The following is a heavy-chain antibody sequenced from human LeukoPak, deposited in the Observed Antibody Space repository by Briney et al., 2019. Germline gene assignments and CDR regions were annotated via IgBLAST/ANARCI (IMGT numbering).Heavy chain of an antibody. V-gene: IGHV1-18*01. CDR1: GYTFTSYG. Sequence: GASVKVSCKASGYTFTSYGISWVLQAPGQGLEWMGWISAYNGNTNYAQKLQGRVTMTTDTSTSTAYMELRSLRSDDTAVYYCARALSYWSQNWGSPFDYWGQGTLVTVSS. J-gene: IGHJ4*02. CDR3: ARALSYWSQNWGSPFDY. CDR2: ISAYNGNT. D-gene: IGHD7-27*01.